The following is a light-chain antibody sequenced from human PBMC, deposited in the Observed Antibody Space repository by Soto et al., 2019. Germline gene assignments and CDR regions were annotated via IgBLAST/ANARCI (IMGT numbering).Light chain of an antibody. Sequence: DIQMTQSPSSLSVSVRDRVTITCRASQSVRSYLNWYQQKPGKAPKLLIYDESSLQSGVPSRFSGSGSGTDFTLTISSLQPEDFATYFCQQSYRIPYTFGQGTKLEI. CDR2: DES. V-gene: IGKV1-39*01. J-gene: IGKJ2*01. CDR1: QSVRSY. CDR3: QQSYRIPYT.